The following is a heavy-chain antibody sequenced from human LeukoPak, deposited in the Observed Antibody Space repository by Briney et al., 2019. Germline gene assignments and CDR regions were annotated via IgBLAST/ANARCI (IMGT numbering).Heavy chain of an antibody. CDR2: IYYSGST. D-gene: IGHD6-6*01. CDR3: ARGQQLVRHWFDP. Sequence: SETLSLTCTVSGGSISSYYWSWIRQPPGKGLEWIGYIYYSGSTNYNPSLKSRVTISVDTSKNQFSLKLSSVTAADTAVYYCARGQQLVRHWFDPWGQGTLVTVSS. J-gene: IGHJ5*02. CDR1: GGSISSYY. V-gene: IGHV4-59*12.